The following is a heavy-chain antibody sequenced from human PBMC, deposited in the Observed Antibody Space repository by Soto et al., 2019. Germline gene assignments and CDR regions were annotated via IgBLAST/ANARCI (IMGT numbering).Heavy chain of an antibody. V-gene: IGHV3-15*01. CDR1: GCSFSNVW. D-gene: IGHD3-10*01. CDR3: VTGSSNANSCFDY. J-gene: IGHJ4*02. CDR2: IKSRSEKERT. Sequence: GRSLRRSWAASGCSFSNVWLSWRCQGPGNRREWLRRIKSRSEKERTDYASPARGRVIISGDDSKSMLYLQLSSLKSEDTVVYYGVTGSSNANSCFDYWGQETPGTV.